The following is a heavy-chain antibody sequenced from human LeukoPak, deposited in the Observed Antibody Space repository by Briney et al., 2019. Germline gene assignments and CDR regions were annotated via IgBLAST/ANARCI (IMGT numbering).Heavy chain of an antibody. CDR3: ARDLSLQPSFNWFDP. CDR1: GYTFTSYY. V-gene: IGHV1-46*01. CDR2: INPSGGST. D-gene: IGHD4-4*01. J-gene: IGHJ5*02. Sequence: GASVKVSCKASGYTFTSYYMHWVRQAPGQGLEWMGIINPSGGSTSYAQKFQGRVTMTRDTSTSTVYMELSSLRSEDTAVYYCARDLSLQPSFNWFDPWGQGTLVTVSS.